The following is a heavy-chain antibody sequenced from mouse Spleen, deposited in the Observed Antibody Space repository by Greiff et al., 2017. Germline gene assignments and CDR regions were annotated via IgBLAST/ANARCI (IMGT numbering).Heavy chain of an antibody. CDR3: ARSNWGGAWFAY. D-gene: IGHD4-1*01. V-gene: IGHV1-50*01. Sequence: QVQLQQPGAELVKPGASVKLSCKASGYTFTSYWMQWVKQRPGQGLEWIGEIDPSDSYTNYNQKFKGKATLTVDTSSSTAYMQLSSLTSEDSAVYYCARSNWGGAWFAYWGQGTLVTVSA. CDR2: IDPSDSYT. CDR1: GYTFTSYW. J-gene: IGHJ3*01.